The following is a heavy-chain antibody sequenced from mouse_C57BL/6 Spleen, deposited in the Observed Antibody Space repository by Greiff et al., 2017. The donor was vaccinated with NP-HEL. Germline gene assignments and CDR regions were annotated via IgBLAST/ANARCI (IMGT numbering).Heavy chain of an antibody. Sequence: EVQLVESGGGLVKPGGSLKLSCAASGFTFSSYTMSWVRQTPEKRLEWVATISGGGGNTYYPDSVKGRFTISRDNAKNTLYLQMSSLRSEDTSLYYCARHGYDGYYGAMDYWGQGTSVTVSS. CDR3: ARHGYDGYYGAMDY. CDR2: ISGGGGNT. J-gene: IGHJ4*01. CDR1: GFTFSSYT. D-gene: IGHD2-3*01. V-gene: IGHV5-9*01.